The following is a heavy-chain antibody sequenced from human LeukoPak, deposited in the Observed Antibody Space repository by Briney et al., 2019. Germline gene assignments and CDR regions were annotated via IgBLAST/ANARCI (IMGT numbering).Heavy chain of an antibody. CDR2: INPIFHTP. V-gene: IGHV1-69*05. CDR1: GGAFSSHA. D-gene: IGHD4-11*01. J-gene: IGHJ4*02. CDR3: ARGRTTGEFDY. Sequence: SVKVSCKASGGAFSSHAISWVRQAPGQGLEWMGGINPIFHTPTYAKKFQGRLTITKDESVSTASMDLSSLISDDTAVYCARGRTTGEFDYWGQGTLVTVSP.